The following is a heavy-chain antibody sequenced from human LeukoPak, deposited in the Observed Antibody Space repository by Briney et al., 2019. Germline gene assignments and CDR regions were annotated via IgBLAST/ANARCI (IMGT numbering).Heavy chain of an antibody. CDR1: GFTFSSYS. V-gene: IGHV3-21*01. J-gene: IGHJ5*02. Sequence: GGSLRLSRAASGFTFSSYSMNWVRQAPGKGLEWVSSISSSSSYIYYADSVKGRFSISRDNAKNSLYLRMNSLRAEDTAVYYCATPPNWFDPWGQGTLVTVSS. CDR3: ATPPNWFDP. CDR2: ISSSSSYI.